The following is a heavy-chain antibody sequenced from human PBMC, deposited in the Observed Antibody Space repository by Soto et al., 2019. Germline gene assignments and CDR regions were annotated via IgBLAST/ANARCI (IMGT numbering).Heavy chain of an antibody. V-gene: IGHV1-3*01. J-gene: IGHJ5*02. CDR1: GYTFTSYA. CDR3: ARNYLGSSGWYGWFDP. D-gene: IGHD6-19*01. CDR2: INAGNGNT. Sequence: ASVKVSCNXSGYTFTSYAMHWVRQAPGQRLEWMGWINAGNGNTKYSQKFQGRVTITRDTSASTAYMELSSLRSEDTAVYYCARNYLGSSGWYGWFDPWGQGTLVTVSS.